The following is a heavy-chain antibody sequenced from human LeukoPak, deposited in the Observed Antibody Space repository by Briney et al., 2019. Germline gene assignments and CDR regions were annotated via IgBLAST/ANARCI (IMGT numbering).Heavy chain of an antibody. Sequence: GGSLRLSCAASGFTFSSYGMSWVRQAPGKGLEWVSAISGSGGSRYYADSVKGRFTISRDNAKNTLYMQMNSLRDEDTAVYYCAKDRITGTTRALRLYDYWGQGTLVTVSS. V-gene: IGHV3-23*01. CDR1: GFTFSSYG. D-gene: IGHD1-7*01. J-gene: IGHJ4*02. CDR3: AKDRITGTTRALRLYDY. CDR2: ISGSGGSR.